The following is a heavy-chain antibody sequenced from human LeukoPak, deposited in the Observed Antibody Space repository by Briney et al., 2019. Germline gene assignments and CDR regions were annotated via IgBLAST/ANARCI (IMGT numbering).Heavy chain of an antibody. CDR1: GGSISSYY. Sequence: SETLSLTCTVSGGSISSYYWSWIRQTPGKGLEWIGYIYYSGSTNYNPSLKSRVTMSVDTPKNQFSLKLSSVTAADTAVYYCARVGIGAAANYGMDVWGQGTTVTVSS. CDR3: ARVGIGAAANYGMDV. J-gene: IGHJ6*02. V-gene: IGHV4-59*12. CDR2: IYYSGST. D-gene: IGHD6-13*01.